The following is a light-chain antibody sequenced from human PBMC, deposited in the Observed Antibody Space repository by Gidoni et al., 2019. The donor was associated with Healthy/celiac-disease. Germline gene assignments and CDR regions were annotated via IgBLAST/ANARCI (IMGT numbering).Light chain of an antibody. CDR3: QRYNSAGT. CDR2: AAS. J-gene: IGKJ3*01. V-gene: IGKV1-27*01. Sequence: DIQMTQSPSSLSASVGDRITITCRASQGSSNYLAWYQQQPAKVPMLLIYAASTLQAGVSSLFSGSGSVTTFTITISILHPEYVATYYCQRYNSAGTFGPGTKVDIK. CDR1: QGSSNY.